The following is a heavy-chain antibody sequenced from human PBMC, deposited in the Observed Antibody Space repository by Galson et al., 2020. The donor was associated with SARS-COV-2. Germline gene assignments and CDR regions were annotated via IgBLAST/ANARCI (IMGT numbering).Heavy chain of an antibody. D-gene: IGHD7-27*01. Sequence: GGSLRLSCAVSGFTFSSYWMHWVRQAPGKGLVWVSRIYSEGSSTSYAGSVKGRFTISGDNAKNTLYLQMNSLRAEDTAVYYCARGDMGNDYFDYWGQGTLVTVSS. V-gene: IGHV3-74*01. CDR2: IYSEGSST. J-gene: IGHJ4*02. CDR1: GFTFSSYW. CDR3: ARGDMGNDYFDY.